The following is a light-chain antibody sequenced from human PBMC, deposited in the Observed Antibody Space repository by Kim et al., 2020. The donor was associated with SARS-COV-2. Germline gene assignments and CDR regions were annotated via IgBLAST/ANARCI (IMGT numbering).Light chain of an antibody. CDR3: QQYNEWPGT. V-gene: IGKV3-15*01. J-gene: IGKJ1*01. Sequence: VSPGERAPLSCRASQSLSDNLAWYQQRPGQAPRLLIHGAYTRATGIPARFSGSGSGTEFTLTISSLQSEDFAVYHCQQYNEWPGTFGQGTKVDIK. CDR2: GAY. CDR1: QSLSDN.